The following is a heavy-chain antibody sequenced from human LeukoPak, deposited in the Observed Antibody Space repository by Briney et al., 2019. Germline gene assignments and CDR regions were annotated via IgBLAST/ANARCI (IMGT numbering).Heavy chain of an antibody. CDR3: AKTWKPVPFDY. V-gene: IGHV4-39*01. J-gene: IGHJ4*02. D-gene: IGHD1-14*01. CDR1: GGSVSSGSYY. Sequence: SETLSLTCTVSGGSVSSGSYYWSWIRQPPGKGLEWIGYIYYSGSTYYNPSLKSRVTISVDTSKTQFSLKLSSVTAADTAVYYCAKTWKPVPFDYWGQGTLVTVSS. CDR2: IYYSGST.